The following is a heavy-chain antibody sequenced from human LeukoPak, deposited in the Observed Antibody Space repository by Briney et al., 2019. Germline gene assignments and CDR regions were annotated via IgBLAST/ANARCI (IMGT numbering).Heavy chain of an antibody. CDR3: ARVYYYDSSGYHTYDAFDI. J-gene: IGHJ3*02. CDR1: GGSFSGYY. CDR2: INHSGST. D-gene: IGHD3-22*01. Sequence: SETLSLTCAVYGGSFSGYYWSWTRQPPGKGLEWIGEINHSGSTNYDPSLKSRVTISVDTSKNQFSLKLSSVTAADTAVYYCARVYYYDSSGYHTYDAFDIWGQGTMVTVSS. V-gene: IGHV4-34*01.